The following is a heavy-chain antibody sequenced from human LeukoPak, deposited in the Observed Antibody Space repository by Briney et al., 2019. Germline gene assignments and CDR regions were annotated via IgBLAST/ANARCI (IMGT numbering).Heavy chain of an antibody. J-gene: IGHJ3*02. D-gene: IGHD3-22*01. Sequence: GGSLRLSCGASGFTFTTHWIHWVRQAPGKGLVWVSRIKPDGSDTNYADSVKGRFTISRDNAKNSLYLQMNSLRAEDTAVYYCARGLVAFDIWGQGTMVTVSS. CDR3: ARGLVAFDI. V-gene: IGHV3-74*01. CDR1: GFTFTTHW. CDR2: IKPDGSDT.